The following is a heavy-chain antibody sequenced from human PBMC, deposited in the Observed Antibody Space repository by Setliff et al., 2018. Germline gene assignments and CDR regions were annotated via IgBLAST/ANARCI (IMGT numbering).Heavy chain of an antibody. CDR2: IYYRGST. Sequence: ATLSLTCTVSGGSISSSSYYWGWIRQPPGKGLEWIGSIYYRGSTYYNPSLKSRVTISIDTSKNQFSLKLSSVTAAGTAVYYCARDLYDYVWGTYRYHDAFDIWGQGTMVTVSS. V-gene: IGHV4-39*07. CDR1: GGSISSSSYY. D-gene: IGHD3-16*02. J-gene: IGHJ3*02. CDR3: ARDLYDYVWGTYRYHDAFDI.